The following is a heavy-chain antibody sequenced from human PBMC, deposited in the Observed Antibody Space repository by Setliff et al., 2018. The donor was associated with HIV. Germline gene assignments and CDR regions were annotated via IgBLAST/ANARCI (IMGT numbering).Heavy chain of an antibody. CDR2: IWYDGSNK. D-gene: IGHD2-15*01. J-gene: IGHJ4*02. Sequence: PGGSLRLSCAASGFTFSSYGMHWVRQAPGKGLEWVAVIWYDGSNKYYADSVKGRFTISRDNAKNTVYLQMNSLRPEDTAVYYCATLWMRGGYFDTWGQGTLVTVSS. CDR3: ATLWMRGGYFDT. V-gene: IGHV3-33*03. CDR1: GFTFSSYG.